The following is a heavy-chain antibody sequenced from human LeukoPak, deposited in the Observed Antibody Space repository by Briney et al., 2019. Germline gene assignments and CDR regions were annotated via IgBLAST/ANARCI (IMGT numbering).Heavy chain of an antibody. CDR3: ARGLIAAAGYGRYFQH. CDR1: GYTFTSYY. V-gene: IGHV1-46*01. CDR2: MNPRGGST. Sequence: ASVKVSCKASGYTFTSYYMHWVRQAPGLGLEWMGIMNPRGGSTSYAQKFQGRVTMTRDTSTSTVYMELSSLRSEDTAVYYCARGLIAAAGYGRYFQHWGQGTLVTVSS. D-gene: IGHD6-13*01. J-gene: IGHJ1*01.